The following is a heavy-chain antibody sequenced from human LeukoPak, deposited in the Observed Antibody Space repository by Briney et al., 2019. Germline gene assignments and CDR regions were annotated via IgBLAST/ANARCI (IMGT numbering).Heavy chain of an antibody. CDR1: GFTFNNYG. D-gene: IGHD2-21*01. Sequence: GKSLRLSCAASGFTFNNYGMHWVRQAPGKGLEWVAVISYDGRNIHYPDSVKGRFTISRDNAKNSLYLQMNRLRAEDTAIYYCARYCGGDCYGMDVWGQGTTVTVSS. CDR2: ISYDGRNI. J-gene: IGHJ6*02. CDR3: ARYCGGDCYGMDV. V-gene: IGHV3-30*03.